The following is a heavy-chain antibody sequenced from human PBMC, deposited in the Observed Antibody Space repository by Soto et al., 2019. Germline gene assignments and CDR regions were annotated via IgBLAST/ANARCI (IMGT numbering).Heavy chain of an antibody. V-gene: IGHV3-15*01. CDR2: IKSKTDGGTT. CDR1: GFTFSNAW. J-gene: IGHJ4*02. CDR3: AKVSGATYRLGFDY. D-gene: IGHD1-26*01. Sequence: VGSLRLSCAASGFTFSNAWMSWVRQAPGKGLEWVGRIKSKTDGGTTDYAAPVKGRFTISRDNSKNTLYLQMNSLRAEDTAVYYCAKVSGATYRLGFDYWGQGTLVTVSS.